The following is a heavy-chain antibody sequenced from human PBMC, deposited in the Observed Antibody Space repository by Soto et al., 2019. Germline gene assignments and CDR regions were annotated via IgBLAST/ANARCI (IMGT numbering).Heavy chain of an antibody. V-gene: IGHV3-15*07. D-gene: IGHD2-15*01. CDR2: IKSKTDGGTT. CDR1: GFTFSNAW. CDR3: TTEGDIVVVVAATYDAFDI. Sequence: EVQLVESGGGLVKPGGSLRLSCAASGFTFSNAWMNWVRQAPGKGLEWVGRIKSKTDGGTTDYAAPVKGRFTISRDDSKNTLYLKMNSLKTEDTAVYYCTTEGDIVVVVAATYDAFDIWGQGTMVTVSS. J-gene: IGHJ3*02.